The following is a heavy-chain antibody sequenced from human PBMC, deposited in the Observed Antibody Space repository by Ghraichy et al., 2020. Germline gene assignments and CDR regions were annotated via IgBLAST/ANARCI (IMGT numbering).Heavy chain of an antibody. V-gene: IGHV3-53*01. Sequence: GESLNISCAASGFTVSSNYMSWVRQAPGKGLKWVSVIYSGGSTYYADSVKGRFTISRDNSKNTLYLQMNSLRAEDTAVYYCERKGYYYYGSGSYYSAPFDYWGQGTLVTVSS. J-gene: IGHJ4*02. CDR2: IYSGGST. CDR3: ERKGYYYYGSGSYYSAPFDY. D-gene: IGHD3-10*01. CDR1: GFTVSSNY.